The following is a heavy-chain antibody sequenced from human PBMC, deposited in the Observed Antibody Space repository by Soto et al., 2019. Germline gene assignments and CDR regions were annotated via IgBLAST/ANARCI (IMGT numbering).Heavy chain of an antibody. CDR2: IYYSGVT. CDR3: ARVAADIASWLDP. J-gene: IGHJ5*02. D-gene: IGHD5-12*01. V-gene: IGHV4-59*01. Sequence: PSETLSVTCTVSGDYISTYNLGWIRQPPGKGLEWIGCIYYSGVTNYNPSLKSRVTISVDTPKNQLSLKLNSVTAADTAVYYCARVAADIASWLDPWGQGTLVTVSS. CDR1: GDYISTYN.